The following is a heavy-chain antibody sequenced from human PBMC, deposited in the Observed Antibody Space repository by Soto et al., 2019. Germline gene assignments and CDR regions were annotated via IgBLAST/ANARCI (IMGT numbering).Heavy chain of an antibody. CDR1: GFTFSSYA. CDR3: AKDPNYDFWSGRVYFDY. Sequence: EVQLLESGGGLVQPGGSLRLSCAASGFTFSSYAMSWVRQAPGKGLEWVSAISGSGGSTYYADSVKGRFTISRDNSKNTLYLQMNSLRAEDTAVYYCAKDPNYDFWSGRVYFDYWGQGTLVTVSS. CDR2: ISGSGGST. V-gene: IGHV3-23*01. J-gene: IGHJ4*02. D-gene: IGHD3-3*01.